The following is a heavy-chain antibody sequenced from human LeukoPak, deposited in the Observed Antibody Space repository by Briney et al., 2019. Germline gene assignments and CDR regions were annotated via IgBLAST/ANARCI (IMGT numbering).Heavy chain of an antibody. Sequence: SETLSLTCTVSGVSISNYYWSWIRPPPGQGLEWIGYIYYSGSTNYNPSLKSRVTISVDTSKSQFSLKLSSVTAADTAMYYCAGLRYYFDYWGQGTLVTVSS. CDR3: AGLRYYFDY. V-gene: IGHV4-59*01. J-gene: IGHJ4*02. D-gene: IGHD3-16*01. CDR1: GVSISNYY. CDR2: IYYSGST.